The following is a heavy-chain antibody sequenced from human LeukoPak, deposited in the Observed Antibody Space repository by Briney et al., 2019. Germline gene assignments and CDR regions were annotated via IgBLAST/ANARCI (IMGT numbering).Heavy chain of an antibody. CDR3: AKDPPTVTTIVWDFDY. CDR2: IRYDGSVK. D-gene: IGHD4-11*01. Sequence: PGGSLRLSCAASGLTFSSYGMHWVRQAPGKGLEWVAFIRYDGSVKHYADSVKGRFTISRDNSKNTLYLQMNSLRGEDTAVYYCAKDPPTVTTIVWDFDYWGQGTLVTVSS. J-gene: IGHJ4*02. V-gene: IGHV3-30*02. CDR1: GLTFSSYG.